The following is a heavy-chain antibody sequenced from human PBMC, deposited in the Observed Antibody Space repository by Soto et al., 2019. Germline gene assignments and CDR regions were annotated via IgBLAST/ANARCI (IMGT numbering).Heavy chain of an antibody. Sequence: ASVKVSCKAFGYTFTIYYINWVRQAPGQGLEWMGVINTSGGSPTYAQKFQDRVTMTRDTSTSTVYMELSSLRSEDTAVYYCARCGRHSDYFYYYGMDVWGQGTTVTVSS. V-gene: IGHV1-46*01. J-gene: IGHJ6*02. CDR2: INTSGGSP. CDR3: ARCGRHSDYFYYYGMDV. CDR1: GYTFTIYY. D-gene: IGHD6-25*01.